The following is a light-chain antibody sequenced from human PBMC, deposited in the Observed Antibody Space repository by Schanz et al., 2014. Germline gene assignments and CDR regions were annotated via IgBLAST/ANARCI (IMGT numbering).Light chain of an antibody. Sequence: EIVMTQSPATLSVSPGERATLSCRASQSVSSIYFAWYQQKPGQAPRLLIYGASSRATGIPDRFSGSGSGTDFTLTISSLQSEDFAVYYCQQYNNWPPLTFGGGTKVEIK. CDR1: QSVSSIY. CDR3: QQYNNWPPLT. CDR2: GAS. J-gene: IGKJ4*01. V-gene: IGKV3D-15*01.